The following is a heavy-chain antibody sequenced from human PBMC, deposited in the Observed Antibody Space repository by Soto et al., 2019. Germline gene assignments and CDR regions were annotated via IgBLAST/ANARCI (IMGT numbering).Heavy chain of an antibody. J-gene: IGHJ4*02. CDR1: GGSISSYY. Sequence: SETLSLTCAVSGGSISSYYWIRIRQPPGKGLEWIGYIYYSGSTNYNPSLKSRVTISVDTSKNQFSLKLSSVTAADTAVYYCARRRYCSGGSCYGAMFDYWGQGTLVTVSS. V-gene: IGHV4-59*08. CDR3: ARRRYCSGGSCYGAMFDY. D-gene: IGHD2-15*01. CDR2: IYYSGST.